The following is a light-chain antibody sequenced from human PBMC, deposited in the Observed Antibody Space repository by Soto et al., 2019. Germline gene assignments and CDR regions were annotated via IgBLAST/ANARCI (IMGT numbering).Light chain of an antibody. CDR1: SSDIGAGSE. J-gene: IGLJ1*01. V-gene: IGLV1-40*01. CDR2: GST. Sequence: QSALTQPASVSGAPGQRVTISCTGSSSDIGAGSEVHWYQQLPGTAPKLLIFGSTNRPSGVPDRFSGSKSATSASLAITGLQAEDEADYYCQSYDNSLSAYVFGTGTKVTVL. CDR3: QSYDNSLSAYV.